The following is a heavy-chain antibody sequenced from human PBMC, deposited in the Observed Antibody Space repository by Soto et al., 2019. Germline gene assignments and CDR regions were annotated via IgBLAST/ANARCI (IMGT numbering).Heavy chain of an antibody. Sequence: GGSLRLSCAASGFTFSSYAMSWVRQAPGKGLEWVSAISGSGGSTYYADSVKGRFTVSRDNSKNTLYLQMNSLRAEDTAVYYCAKPWGYSSGWYFGYWGQGTLVTVSS. CDR3: AKPWGYSSGWYFGY. J-gene: IGHJ4*02. D-gene: IGHD6-19*01. CDR2: ISGSGGST. CDR1: GFTFSSYA. V-gene: IGHV3-23*01.